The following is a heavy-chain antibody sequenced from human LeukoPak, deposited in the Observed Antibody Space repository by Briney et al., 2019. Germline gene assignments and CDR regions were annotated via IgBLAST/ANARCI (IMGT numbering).Heavy chain of an antibody. J-gene: IGHJ4*02. Sequence: GGSLRLSCAAAGFTFRDYYMSWIRQAPGKGLEWVSYISISGDAIYSADSVKGRFTISRDNAKNSLYLQLARLRVEDTAVYYCVRDPRGSYPFDYWGQGTLVTVSS. CDR2: ISISGDAI. CDR1: GFTFRDYY. D-gene: IGHD1-26*01. CDR3: VRDPRGSYPFDY. V-gene: IGHV3-11*01.